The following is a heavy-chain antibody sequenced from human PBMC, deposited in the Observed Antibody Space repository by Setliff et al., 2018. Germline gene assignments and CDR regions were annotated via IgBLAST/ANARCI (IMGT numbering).Heavy chain of an antibody. CDR3: ARGAPQRSSFDSRYMDV. J-gene: IGHJ6*03. V-gene: IGHV4-34*01. D-gene: IGHD1-1*01. CDR1: GGPLSGFS. CDR2: ITDTGRT. Sequence: PSETLSLTCTVYGGPLSGFSWNWIRQSPGGGLEWIGEITDTGRTKYIPSLKSRVTISIHTSWNQFSLRLSSLTAADTAVYYCARGAPQRSSFDSRYMDVWDKGATVTVSS.